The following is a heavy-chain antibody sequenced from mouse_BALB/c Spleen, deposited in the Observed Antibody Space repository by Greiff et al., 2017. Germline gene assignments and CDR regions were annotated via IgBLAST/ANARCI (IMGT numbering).Heavy chain of an antibody. J-gene: IGHJ2*01. V-gene: IGHV5-6-5*01. CDR1: GFTFSSYA. D-gene: IGHD2-4*01. CDR3: ARGRTMITTYFDY. Sequence: EVKLVESGGGLVKPGGSLKLSCAASGFTFSSYAMSWVRQTPEKRLEWVASISSGGSTYYPDSVKGRFTISRDNARNILYLQMSSLRSEDTAMYYCARGRTMITTYFDYWGQGTTLTVSS. CDR2: ISSGGST.